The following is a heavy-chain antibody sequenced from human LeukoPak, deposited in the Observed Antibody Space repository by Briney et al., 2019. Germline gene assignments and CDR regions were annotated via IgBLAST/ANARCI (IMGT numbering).Heavy chain of an antibody. D-gene: IGHD2-15*01. V-gene: IGHV1-18*01. Sequence: GASVKVSCKASGYTFTSYGISWVRQAPGQGLEWMGWISAYNGNTNYAQKLQGRVTMTTDTSTSTAYMELRSLRSDDTAVYYCARVGEILGYCSGGSCYSDYWGQGTLVTVSS. CDR2: ISAYNGNT. CDR3: ARVGEILGYCSGGSCYSDY. CDR1: GYTFTSYG. J-gene: IGHJ4*02.